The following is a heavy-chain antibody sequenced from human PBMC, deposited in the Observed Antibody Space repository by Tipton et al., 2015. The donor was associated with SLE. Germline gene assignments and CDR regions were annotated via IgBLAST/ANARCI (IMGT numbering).Heavy chain of an antibody. CDR3: ARASWYFDS. V-gene: IGHV3-7*03. Sequence: GSLRLSCAASGFTFSNYAMHWVRQAPGKGLEWVANIKQDGSETYYVDSVEGRFTISRDNDKNSLYLQMNSLRVDDTAVYYCARASWYFDSWGQGTLVTVSS. CDR1: GFTFSNYA. D-gene: IGHD2-2*01. CDR2: IKQDGSET. J-gene: IGHJ4*02.